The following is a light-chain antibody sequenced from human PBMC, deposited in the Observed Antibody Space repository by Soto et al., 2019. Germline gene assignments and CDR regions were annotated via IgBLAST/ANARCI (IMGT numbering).Light chain of an antibody. CDR3: QQYNSYWK. V-gene: IGKV1-5*01. CDR1: LSISSW. Sequence: DSHLALTPTTMSASVVDGETVTCRASLSISSWVAWNQQKPGKAPKLLIYDASSLESGVPSRFSGSGSGTESTLTISRLQPDDFATYYCQQYNSYWKFGQGTKVDIK. J-gene: IGKJ1*01. CDR2: DAS.